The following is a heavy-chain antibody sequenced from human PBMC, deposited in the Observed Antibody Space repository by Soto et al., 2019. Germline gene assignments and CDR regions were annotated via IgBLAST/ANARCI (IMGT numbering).Heavy chain of an antibody. CDR2: ISSSSSYI. D-gene: IGHD2-2*02. Sequence: PGGSLRLSCAASGFTFSSYSMNWVRQAPGKGLEWVSSISSSSSYIYYADSVKGRFTISRDNAKNSLYLQMNSLRAEDTAVYYCARGGCSSTSCYKDYYYGMDVWGQGTTVTVSS. J-gene: IGHJ6*02. V-gene: IGHV3-21*01. CDR1: GFTFSSYS. CDR3: ARGGCSSTSCYKDYYYGMDV.